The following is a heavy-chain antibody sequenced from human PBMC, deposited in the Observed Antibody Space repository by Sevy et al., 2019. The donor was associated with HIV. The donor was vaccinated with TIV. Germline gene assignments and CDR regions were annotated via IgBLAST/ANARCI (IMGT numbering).Heavy chain of an antibody. D-gene: IGHD2-2*01. J-gene: IGHJ4*02. V-gene: IGHV3-23*01. Sequence: GGSLRLSCAASGFTFSSYAMSWVRQAPGKGLEWVSVISGNGGYTYYADSVKGRFTISRDTSKNTLYLHMNSLRAEETAVYYCAKGSTSSSEVGYFDYWGQGTLVTVSS. CDR1: GFTFSSYA. CDR3: AKGSTSSSEVGYFDY. CDR2: ISGNGGYT.